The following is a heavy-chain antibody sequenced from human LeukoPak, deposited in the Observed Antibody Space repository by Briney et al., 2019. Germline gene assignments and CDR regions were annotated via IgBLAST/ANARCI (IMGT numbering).Heavy chain of an antibody. CDR2: MNPVSGNA. D-gene: IGHD1-26*01. V-gene: IGHV1-8*01. CDR1: GYTFTNFD. CDR3: ARAPMGVAPLY. Sequence: ASVKVSCRASGYTFTNFDINWVRQAPGQGLEWMGWMNPVSGNAGSAQKFQGRVSLTRDTSITTAYMELSSLRSDDTAFYYCARAPMGVAPLYWGQGTLVTVSS. J-gene: IGHJ4*02.